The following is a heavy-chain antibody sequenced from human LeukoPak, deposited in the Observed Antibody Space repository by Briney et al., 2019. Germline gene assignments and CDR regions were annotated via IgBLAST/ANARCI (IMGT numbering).Heavy chain of an antibody. Sequence: GGSLRLSCAASGFTFSSYAMIWVRQAPGKGLEWISVITGSGGSTYYADSVKGRFTISRDNSKNTLYLQMNSLRAEDTAVYYCASGVYVWGSYRYAGTFDYWGQGTLVSVSS. CDR2: ITGSGGST. CDR3: ASGVYVWGSYRYAGTFDY. V-gene: IGHV3-23*01. J-gene: IGHJ4*02. D-gene: IGHD3-16*02. CDR1: GFTFSSYA.